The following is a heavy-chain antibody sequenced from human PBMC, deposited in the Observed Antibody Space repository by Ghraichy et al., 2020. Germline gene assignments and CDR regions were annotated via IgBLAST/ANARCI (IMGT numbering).Heavy chain of an antibody. CDR1: GFTFSDHY. D-gene: IGHD5-18*01. J-gene: IGHJ4*02. CDR2: TRNKANSYTT. V-gene: IGHV3-72*01. CDR3: ARPGGGYSYGFDY. Sequence: GGSLRLSCAASGFTFSDHYMDWVRQAPGKGLEWVGRTRNKANSYTTEYAASVKGRFTISRDDSKNLLYLQMNSLKTEDTAVYYCARPGGGYSYGFDYWGQGTLVTVSS.